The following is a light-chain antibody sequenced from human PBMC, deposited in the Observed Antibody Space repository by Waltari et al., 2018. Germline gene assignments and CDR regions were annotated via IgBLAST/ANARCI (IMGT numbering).Light chain of an antibody. Sequence: VLTQSPGTLSLSPGETATLSCRARQSISKYLVWYQQRPGHAPRLLISAASTSATGVPSRCSGSGYGTHFTLTISRLEPEDFAVYYCQNHERLPATFGQGTKVEIK. CDR3: QNHERLPAT. CDR2: AAS. CDR1: QSISKY. V-gene: IGKV3-11*01. J-gene: IGKJ1*01.